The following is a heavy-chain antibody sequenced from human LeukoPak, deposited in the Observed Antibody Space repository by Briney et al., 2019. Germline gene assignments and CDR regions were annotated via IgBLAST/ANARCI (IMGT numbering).Heavy chain of an antibody. D-gene: IGHD2-15*01. Sequence: SETLSLTCAVSDVSVSGGYSWNWIRQPPGKGLEWIGYIYHNGNTHYNPSLQSRVTISVNRSKSHFSLRLISVTAADTAVYYCARVLEGCSGGSCYNYFDYWGQGTLVTVSS. J-gene: IGHJ4*02. CDR2: IYHNGNT. CDR3: ARVLEGCSGGSCYNYFDY. CDR1: DVSVSGGYS. V-gene: IGHV4-30-2*01.